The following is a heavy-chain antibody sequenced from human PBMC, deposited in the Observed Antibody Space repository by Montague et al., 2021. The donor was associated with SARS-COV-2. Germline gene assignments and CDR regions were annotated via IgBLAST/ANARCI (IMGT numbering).Heavy chain of an antibody. V-gene: IGHV4-39*07. J-gene: IGHJ6*02. Sequence: SETLSLTCTVSGGSISSSSYYWGWIRRPPGKGLEWIGYIYYSGSTYYNPSLKSRVTISVDTSKNQFSLKLSSVTAADTAVYYCAGEIVVVTQTYHYGMDVWGQGTTVTVSS. CDR3: AGEIVVVTQTYHYGMDV. CDR1: GGSISSSSYY. CDR2: IYYSGST. D-gene: IGHD3-22*01.